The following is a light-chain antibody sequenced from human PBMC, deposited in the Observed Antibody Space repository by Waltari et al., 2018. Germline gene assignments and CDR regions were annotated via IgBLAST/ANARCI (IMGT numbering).Light chain of an antibody. CDR3: ATWETRLSTVV. Sequence: QSVLTQPPSLSAAPGQKVTLSCSGSNTNIGTNYVSWYKQVPGTAPKLLIYDNHKRPSGIPDRFSGSRSATSATLDISGLQTGDEAEYYCATWETRLSTVVFGGGTKLTVL. V-gene: IGLV1-51*01. CDR1: NTNIGTNY. CDR2: DNH. J-gene: IGLJ2*01.